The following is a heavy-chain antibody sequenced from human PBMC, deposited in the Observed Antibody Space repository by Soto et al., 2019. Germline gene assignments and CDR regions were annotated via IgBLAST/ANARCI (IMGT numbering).Heavy chain of an antibody. CDR3: TRDLSTGMHGGFDY. V-gene: IGHV3-21*01. Sequence: EVQLVESGGGLVKPGGSLRLSSAASGFSFSVYSMNWVRQAPGKGLEWVSTLSRHSDYIYYEESVMGRFTISRDNVKNLDLRHMNSLRADDTAVYYCTRDLSTGMHGGFDYWAQGALVTVSS. D-gene: IGHD3-16*01. J-gene: IGHJ4*02. CDR2: LSRHSDYI. CDR1: GFSFSVYS.